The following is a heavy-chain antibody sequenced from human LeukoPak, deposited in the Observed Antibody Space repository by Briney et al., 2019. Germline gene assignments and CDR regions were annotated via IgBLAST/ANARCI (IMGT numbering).Heavy chain of an antibody. Sequence: SETLPLTCTVSGGSISSYYWSWIRQPPGKGLEWIGYIYYSGSTNYNPSLKSRVTISVDTSKNQFSLKLSSVTAADTAVYYCARGGPVHDFWSGYLDYWGQGTLVTVSS. CDR2: IYYSGST. V-gene: IGHV4-59*01. CDR3: ARGGPVHDFWSGYLDY. D-gene: IGHD3-3*01. J-gene: IGHJ4*02. CDR1: GGSISSYY.